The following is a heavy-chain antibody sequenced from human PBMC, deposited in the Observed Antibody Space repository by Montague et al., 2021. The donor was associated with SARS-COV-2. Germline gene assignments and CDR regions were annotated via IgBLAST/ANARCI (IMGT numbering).Heavy chain of an antibody. V-gene: IGHV4-39*07. CDR3: ARVGRQQLVRLSGMDV. CDR2: IYYSGST. Sequence: SETLSLTCTVSGGSISSSSYYWGWIRQPPGKGLEWIGSIYYSGSTYYXXXLKSRVTTSVDTSKNQFSLKLSSVTAADTAVYYCARVGRQQLVRLSGMDVWGQGTTVTVSS. CDR1: GGSISSSSYY. D-gene: IGHD6-13*01. J-gene: IGHJ6*02.